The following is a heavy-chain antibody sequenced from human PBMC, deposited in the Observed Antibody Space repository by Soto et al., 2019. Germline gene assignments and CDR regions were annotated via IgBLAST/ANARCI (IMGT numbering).Heavy chain of an antibody. J-gene: IGHJ4*02. D-gene: IGHD3-22*01. CDR2: INWNSDTI. CDR3: AMSNSNDLYYHFES. CDR1: GFTFDDYA. Sequence: GGSLRLSCAASGFTFDDYAMHWVRQAPGKGLEWVSGINWNSDTIGYADSVKGRSTVSRDNAKGSLLLQMSSLRAEDTAVYFCAMSNSNDLYYHFESWGQGTPVTVSS. V-gene: IGHV3-9*01.